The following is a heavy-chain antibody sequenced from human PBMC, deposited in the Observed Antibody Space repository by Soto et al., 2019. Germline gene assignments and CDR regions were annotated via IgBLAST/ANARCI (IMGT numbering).Heavy chain of an antibody. Sequence: EVQLLESGGGLVQPGGSLRLSCAASGFTFSSYAMNWVCQAPGKGPEWVSHIATTGATYYADSVKGRFTISRDISKNTLFLQMNSLRAEDTAVYYCAKSLKTATSFDYWGQGTLVTDSS. CDR2: IATTGAT. J-gene: IGHJ4*02. CDR1: GFTFSSYA. CDR3: AKSLKTATSFDY. V-gene: IGHV3-23*01.